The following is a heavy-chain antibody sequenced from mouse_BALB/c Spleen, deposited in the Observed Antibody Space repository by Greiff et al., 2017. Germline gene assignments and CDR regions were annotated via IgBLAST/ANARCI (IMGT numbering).Heavy chain of an antibody. J-gene: IGHJ2*01. V-gene: IGHV5-4*02. CDR3: ARDDGGYFDY. CDR1: GFTFSDYY. CDR2: ISDGGSYT. Sequence: EVQRVESGGGLVKPGGSLKLSCAASGFTFSDYYMYWVRQTPEKRLEWVATISDGGSYTYYPDSVKGRFTISRDNAKNNLYLQMSSLKSEDTAMYYCARDDGGYFDYWGQGTTLTVSS.